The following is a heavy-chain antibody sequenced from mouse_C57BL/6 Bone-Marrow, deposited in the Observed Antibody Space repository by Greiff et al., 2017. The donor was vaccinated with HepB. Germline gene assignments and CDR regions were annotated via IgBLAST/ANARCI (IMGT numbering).Heavy chain of an antibody. J-gene: IGHJ1*03. D-gene: IGHD2-5*01. V-gene: IGHV1-53*01. CDR2: INPSNGGT. Sequence: QVQLQQSGTELVKPGASVKLSCKASGYTFTSYWMHWVKQRPGQGLEWIGNINPSNGGTNYNEKFKSKATLTVDKSSSTAYMQLSSLTSADSAVYYCARSVYYSNSYWYFDVWGTGTTVTVSS. CDR3: ARSVYYSNSYWYFDV. CDR1: GYTFTSYW.